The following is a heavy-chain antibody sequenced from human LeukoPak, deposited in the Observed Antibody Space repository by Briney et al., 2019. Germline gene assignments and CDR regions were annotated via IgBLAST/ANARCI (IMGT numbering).Heavy chain of an antibody. CDR1: GGSISSYY. CDR2: IYYSGNT. J-gene: IGHJ5*02. Sequence: PSETLSLTCSFSGGSISSYYWTWIRQPPGKGLEWIGYIYYSGNTNYNPSLKSRVTISVDTSKNQFSLKLSSVTAADTAVYYCARAAPGYSYGYFWFDPWGQGTLVTVSS. CDR3: ARAAPGYSYGYFWFDP. V-gene: IGHV4-59*01. D-gene: IGHD5-18*01.